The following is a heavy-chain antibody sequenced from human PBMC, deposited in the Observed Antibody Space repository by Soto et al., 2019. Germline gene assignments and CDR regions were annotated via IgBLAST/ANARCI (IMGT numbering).Heavy chain of an antibody. Sequence: GGSLRLSCAASGFTVSSNYMSWVRQAPGKGLEWVSVIYSGGSTYYADSVKGRFTISRDNSKNTLYLQMNSLRAEDTAVYYCARHHLYSSSCYFDYWGQGTLVTVSS. CDR1: GFTVSSNY. V-gene: IGHV3-53*01. J-gene: IGHJ4*02. CDR2: IYSGGST. CDR3: ARHHLYSSSCYFDY. D-gene: IGHD6-6*01.